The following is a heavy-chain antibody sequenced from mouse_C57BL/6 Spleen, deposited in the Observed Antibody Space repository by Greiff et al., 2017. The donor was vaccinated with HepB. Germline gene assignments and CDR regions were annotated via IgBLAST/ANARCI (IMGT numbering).Heavy chain of an antibody. CDR3: ARHYGMAFDY. D-gene: IGHD1-1*01. V-gene: IGHV7-3*01. CDR1: GFTFTDYY. J-gene: IGHJ2*01. Sequence: EVNLVESGGGLVQPGGSLSLSCAASGFTFTDYYMSWVRQPPGKALEWLGFIRNKANGYTTEYSASVKGRFAISRDNSQSILYLQMNALRAEDSATYYCARHYGMAFDYWGQGTTLTVSS. CDR2: IRNKANGYTT.